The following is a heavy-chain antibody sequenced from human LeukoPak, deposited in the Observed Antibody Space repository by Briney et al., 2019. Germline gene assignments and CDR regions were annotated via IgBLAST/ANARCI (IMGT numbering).Heavy chain of an antibody. Sequence: SVKVSCKASGGTFSSYAISWVRQAPGQGLEWMGGIIPIFGTANYAQKFRGRVTITADESTSTAYMELSSLRSEDTAVYYCARPKVPAAMWGSFFYWGQGTLVTVSS. CDR2: IIPIFGTA. CDR3: ARPKVPAAMWGSFFY. D-gene: IGHD2-2*01. V-gene: IGHV1-69*01. J-gene: IGHJ4*02. CDR1: GGTFSSYA.